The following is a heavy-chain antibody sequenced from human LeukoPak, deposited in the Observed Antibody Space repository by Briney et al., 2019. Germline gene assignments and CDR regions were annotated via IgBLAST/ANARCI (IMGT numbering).Heavy chain of an antibody. V-gene: IGHV3-48*03. D-gene: IGHD3-22*01. CDR2: ISSSGSTI. CDR1: GFTFSSYE. CDR3: ARDGDSSGFDYFDY. Sequence: GGSLRLSCAASGFTFSSYEMNWVRQAPGKGLEWVSYISSSGSTIYYADSVKGRFTISRGNAKNSLYLQMNSLRAEDTAVHYCARDGDSSGFDYFDYWGQGTLVTVSS. J-gene: IGHJ4*02.